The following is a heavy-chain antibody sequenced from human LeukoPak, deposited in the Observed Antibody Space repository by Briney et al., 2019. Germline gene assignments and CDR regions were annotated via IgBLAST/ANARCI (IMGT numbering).Heavy chain of an antibody. CDR2: ISNSSSYT. J-gene: IGHJ6*02. D-gene: IGHD3-22*01. V-gene: IGHV3-11*03. CDR1: GXTFSDYY. Sequence: GGSLRLSCAASGXTFSDYYMSWIRQAPGKGLEWVSYISNSSSYTNYADSVKGRFTISRDNAKNSLYLQMNSLRAEDTAVYYCARPMHYYDSKRDYYGMDVWGQGTTVTVSS. CDR3: ARPMHYYDSKRDYYGMDV.